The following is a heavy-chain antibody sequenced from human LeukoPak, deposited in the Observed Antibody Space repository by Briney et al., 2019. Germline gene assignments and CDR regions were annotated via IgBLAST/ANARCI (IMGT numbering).Heavy chain of an antibody. Sequence: GASVKVSCKASGYTFTSYYMHWVRQAPGQGLEWMGIINPSGGSTSYAQKFQGRVTMTRDMSTSTVYMELSSLRSEDTAVYYCARDPDPIGTYYYDSSGYKPNSNWFDPWGQGTLVTVSS. V-gene: IGHV1-46*01. CDR1: GYTFTSYY. CDR2: INPSGGST. CDR3: ARDPDPIGTYYYDSSGYKPNSNWFDP. J-gene: IGHJ5*02. D-gene: IGHD3-22*01.